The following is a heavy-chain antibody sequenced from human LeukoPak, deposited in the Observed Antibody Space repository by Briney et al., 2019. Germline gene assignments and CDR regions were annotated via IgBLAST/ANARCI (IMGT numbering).Heavy chain of an antibody. Sequence: GGSLRLSCAASGFTLSSYWMSWVRQAPGKGLEWVANMKQDGSEKYYVDSVKGRFTISRDNAKNSLYLQMNSLRAEDTAVYYCAREGITMLRGVTYHYYGMDVWGQGTTVTVSS. J-gene: IGHJ6*02. CDR2: MKQDGSEK. CDR1: GFTLSSYW. CDR3: AREGITMLRGVTYHYYGMDV. D-gene: IGHD3-10*01. V-gene: IGHV3-7*01.